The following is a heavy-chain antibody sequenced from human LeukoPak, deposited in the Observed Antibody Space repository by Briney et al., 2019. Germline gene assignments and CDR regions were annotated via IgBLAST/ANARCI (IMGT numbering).Heavy chain of an antibody. J-gene: IGHJ4*02. Sequence: QPGGSLRLSCAASGFTFSIYSMNWVRQAPRKGLEWVSHISSTGSVIYYADSVRGRFTIPSDNAKNSLYLQMNSLRAEDTAVYYCARELSLSHWGQGTLVTVSS. V-gene: IGHV3-48*01. CDR1: GFTFSIYS. CDR2: ISSTGSVI. D-gene: IGHD2/OR15-2a*01. CDR3: ARELSLSH.